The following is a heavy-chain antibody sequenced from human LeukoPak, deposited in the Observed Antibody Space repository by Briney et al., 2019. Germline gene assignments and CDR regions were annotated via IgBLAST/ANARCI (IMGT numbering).Heavy chain of an antibody. CDR2: VDHSGST. CDR1: GGSISSTNW. V-gene: IGHV4-4*02. D-gene: IGHD2-2*01. CDR3: ARVYKYCSSISCYRFDP. Sequence: SGTLSLTCAVSGGSISSTNWWSLVRQPPGKGLEWIGEVDHSGSTKYNPALKSRVTISVDKSKNQFSLRLSSVTAADTAFYYCARVYKYCSSISCYRFDPWGQGTLVTVSS. J-gene: IGHJ5*02.